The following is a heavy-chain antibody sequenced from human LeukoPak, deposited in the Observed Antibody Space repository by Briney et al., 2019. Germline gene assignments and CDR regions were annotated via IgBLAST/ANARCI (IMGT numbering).Heavy chain of an antibody. CDR2: ISGSGGST. CDR3: AKDRWRAYYYDGSGYTYYFDY. Sequence: PGGSLRLSCAASGFTFSSYAMTWVRQAPGKGLEWVSAISGSGGSTYYADSVKGRFTISRDNSKNTLYLQMNSLRAEDTAVYYCAKDRWRAYYYDGSGYTYYFDYWGQGTLVTVSS. J-gene: IGHJ4*02. CDR1: GFTFSSYA. D-gene: IGHD3-22*01. V-gene: IGHV3-23*01.